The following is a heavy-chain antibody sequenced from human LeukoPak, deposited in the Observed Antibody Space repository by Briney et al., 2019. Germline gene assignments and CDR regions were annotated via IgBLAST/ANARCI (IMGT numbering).Heavy chain of an antibody. J-gene: IGHJ5*02. D-gene: IGHD3-10*01. V-gene: IGHV4-39*07. CDR1: GGSISSSSYY. CDR3: ARAKGSLLWFGEPNWFDP. Sequence: SETLSLTCTVSGGSISSSSYYWGWIRQPPGKGLEWIGSIYYSGSTNYNPSLKSRVTISVDTSKNQFSLKLSSVTAADTAVYYCARAKGSLLWFGEPNWFDPWGQGTLVTVSS. CDR2: IYYSGST.